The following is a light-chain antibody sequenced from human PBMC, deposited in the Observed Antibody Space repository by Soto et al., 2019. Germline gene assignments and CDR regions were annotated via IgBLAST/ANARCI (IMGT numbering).Light chain of an antibody. V-gene: IGLV1-40*01. Sequence: QSVLTQPPSVSGAPGQRVTISCTGSSSNIGAGYDVHWYQQLPGTAPKLLIYCNRNRPSGVPDRFSGSKSGTSASLAINGHKAEDEADYYCQSYDSSCMVFGGGTKLTVL. J-gene: IGLJ2*01. CDR2: CNR. CDR1: SSNIGAGYD. CDR3: QSYDSSCMV.